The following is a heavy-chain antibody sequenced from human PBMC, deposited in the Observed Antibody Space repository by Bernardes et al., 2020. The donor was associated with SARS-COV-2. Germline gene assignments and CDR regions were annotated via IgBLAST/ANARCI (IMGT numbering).Heavy chain of an antibody. J-gene: IGHJ1*01. D-gene: IGHD3-10*01. CDR1: GGSFSASF. CDR2: INHSGRT. CDR3: ATGRFGEAPFHH. Sequence: SETLSLTCAFNGGSFSASFWSWIRQSPGQGLQWIGEINHSGRTKYNPSLKSRVTISVDTAKKLFSVNLKSLTAADTGVYYCATGRFGEAPFHHWGQGTLVTVSS. V-gene: IGHV4-34*01.